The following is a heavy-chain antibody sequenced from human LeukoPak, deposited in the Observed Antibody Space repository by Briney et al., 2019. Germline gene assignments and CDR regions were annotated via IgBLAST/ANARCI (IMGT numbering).Heavy chain of an antibody. J-gene: IGHJ3*02. CDR3: TALSVDTAVARAFDI. D-gene: IGHD5-18*01. V-gene: IGHV3-15*01. Sequence: PGGSLRLSCAASGFTFSNAWMSWVRQAPGKGLEWVGRIKSKTDGGTTDYAAPVKGRFTISRDDSKNTLYLQMNSLKTEDTAVYYCTALSVDTAVARAFDIWGQGTMVTVSS. CDR2: IKSKTDGGTT. CDR1: GFTFSNAW.